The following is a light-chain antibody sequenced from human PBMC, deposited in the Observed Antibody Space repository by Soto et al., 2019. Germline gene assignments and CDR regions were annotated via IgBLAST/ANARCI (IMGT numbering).Light chain of an antibody. J-gene: IGKJ4*01. CDR1: QGISSY. Sequence: IHLTQSPSSLSASVGDRVTITCLARQGISSYLAWYQQKPGKAPKILIYAESTLQSGVTSRFSGSGSGTDFTLTIRSMQPEDFATYYCKQLNSYQLPLGGGPKVDIK. V-gene: IGKV1-9*01. CDR2: AES. CDR3: KQLNSYQLP.